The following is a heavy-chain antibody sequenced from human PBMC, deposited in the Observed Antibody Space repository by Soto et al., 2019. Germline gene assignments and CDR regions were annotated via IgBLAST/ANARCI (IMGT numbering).Heavy chain of an antibody. CDR3: ARCAPLGWELLCGAFDI. CDR2: IIPIFGTA. J-gene: IGHJ3*02. CDR1: GGTFSSYA. D-gene: IGHD1-26*01. V-gene: IGHV1-69*01. Sequence: QVQLVQSGAEVKKPGSSVKVSCKASGGTFSSYAISWVRQAPGQGLEWMGGIIPIFGTANYAQKFQGRVSITADESTSTAYMELSSLRSEDTAVYYCARCAPLGWELLCGAFDIWGQGTMVTVSS.